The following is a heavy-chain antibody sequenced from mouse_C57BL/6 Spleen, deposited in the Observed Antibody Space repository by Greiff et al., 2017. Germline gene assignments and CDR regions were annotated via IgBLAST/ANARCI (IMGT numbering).Heavy chain of an antibody. D-gene: IGHD2-4*01. J-gene: IGHJ4*01. Sequence: VQLKESGPELVKPGASVKIPCKASGYTFTDYNMDWVKQSNGKSLEWSGDINHNHGGTIYNQKFKGKATLTVDKTSSTAYMELRSLTSEDTAVYYCARARYDYDGGHAMDSWGQANSVPASS. CDR2: INHNHGGT. CDR1: GYTFTDYN. V-gene: IGHV1-18*01. CDR3: ARARYDYDGGHAMDS.